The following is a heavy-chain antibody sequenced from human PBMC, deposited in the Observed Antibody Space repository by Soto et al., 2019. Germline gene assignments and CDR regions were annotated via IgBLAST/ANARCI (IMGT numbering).Heavy chain of an antibody. J-gene: IGHJ4*02. CDR3: AKSEPYGSGSYYFDY. D-gene: IGHD1-26*01. V-gene: IGHV3-23*01. CDR2: ISGGGGAT. Sequence: EVQLLESGGGLVQPGGSLRLSCAASGFTFSRNAMSWVRQAPGKGLEWVSGISGGGGATYYADSVKGRFTISRDNSKNTLYLQMNSLRADDTAIYYCAKSEPYGSGSYYFDYWGQGTLVTVSS. CDR1: GFTFSRNA.